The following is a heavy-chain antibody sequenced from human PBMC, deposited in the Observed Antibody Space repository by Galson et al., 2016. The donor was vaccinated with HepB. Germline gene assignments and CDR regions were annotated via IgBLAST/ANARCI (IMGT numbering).Heavy chain of an antibody. D-gene: IGHD6-6*01. CDR2: IYYSGKT. V-gene: IGHV4-39*02. J-gene: IGHJ6*02. Sequence: SETLSLTCSVSDGSVSSSSYYWGWIRQSPGKGLEWIGSIYYSGKTYYNPSLKSRVTIFVDTSENQFSLKLSSVTAADTAVYYCAREYSSSRGMDAWGQGTTVIVSS. CDR1: DGSVSSSSYY. CDR3: AREYSSSRGMDA.